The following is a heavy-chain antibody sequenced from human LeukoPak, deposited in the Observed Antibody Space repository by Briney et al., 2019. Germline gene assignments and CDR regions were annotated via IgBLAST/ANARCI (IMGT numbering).Heavy chain of an antibody. Sequence: GGSLRLSCAASGFTFSSYAMSWVRQAPGKGLEWVPAISGSGGSTYYADSVKGRFTISRDNSKNTLYLQMNSLRAEDTAVYYCARGNSGSYYGYYYYGMDVWGQGTTVTVSS. V-gene: IGHV3-23*01. CDR2: ISGSGGST. D-gene: IGHD1-26*01. CDR3: ARGNSGSYYGYYYYGMDV. J-gene: IGHJ6*02. CDR1: GFTFSSYA.